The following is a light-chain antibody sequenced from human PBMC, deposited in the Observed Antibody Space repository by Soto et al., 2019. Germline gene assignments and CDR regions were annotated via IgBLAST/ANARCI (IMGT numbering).Light chain of an antibody. J-gene: IGKJ4*01. CDR2: GAS. CDR3: QQYDNWPPLT. CDR1: QSISNN. V-gene: IGKV3-15*01. Sequence: EIVMTQSPATLSVSPGEGVTLSCRSSQSISNNLAWYQQKPGQAPRLLIYGASNRAAGVAARFSGSGSGTEFTLSITSLQPEDCAVYYCQQYDNWPPLTFGGGTRVDIK.